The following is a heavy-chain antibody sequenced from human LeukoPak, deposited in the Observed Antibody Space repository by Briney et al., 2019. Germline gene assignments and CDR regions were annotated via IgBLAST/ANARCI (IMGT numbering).Heavy chain of an antibody. CDR3: ARAPRNFWSSYGMDV. Sequence: SETLSLTCTFSGGSISSYYWSWIRQPPGEGLEWIGYIYYSGSTNYNPSLKSRVTISVDTSKNQFSLKLSSVTAADTAVYYCARAPRNFWSSYGMDVWGQGTRVTVS. CDR2: IYYSGST. J-gene: IGHJ6*02. CDR1: GGSISSYY. D-gene: IGHD3-3*01. V-gene: IGHV4-59*01.